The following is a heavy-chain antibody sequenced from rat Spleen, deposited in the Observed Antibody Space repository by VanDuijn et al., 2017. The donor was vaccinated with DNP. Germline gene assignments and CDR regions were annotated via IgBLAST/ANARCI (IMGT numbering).Heavy chain of an antibody. V-gene: IGHV5-31*01. CDR3: ASSRGNYGGYSVADWFPY. J-gene: IGHJ3*01. CDR2: ISNTGDHT. CDR1: GFIFSNYW. Sequence: EVQLVESGGGPVQPGRSLKLSCVASGFIFSNYWMTWIRQAPGKGLEWVASISNTGDHTYYSDSVKGRFSLSRDNAKSTLYLQLNSLRSEDTATYYCASSRGNYGGYSVADWFPYWGQGTLVTVSS. D-gene: IGHD1-11*01.